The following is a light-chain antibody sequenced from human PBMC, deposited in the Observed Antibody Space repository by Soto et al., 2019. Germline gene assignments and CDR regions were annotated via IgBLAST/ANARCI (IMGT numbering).Light chain of an antibody. CDR3: HQYGSSPRT. CDR1: QSVTSSY. Sequence: EIVLTQSPGTLSLSPGERATLSCRASQSVTSSYLAWYQAKPGQAPRLLIYGASSRATGIPDRFSGSGSGTDFTLTISRLGPEDFAVYYCHQYGSSPRTFGQGTKVDIK. J-gene: IGKJ1*01. CDR2: GAS. V-gene: IGKV3-20*01.